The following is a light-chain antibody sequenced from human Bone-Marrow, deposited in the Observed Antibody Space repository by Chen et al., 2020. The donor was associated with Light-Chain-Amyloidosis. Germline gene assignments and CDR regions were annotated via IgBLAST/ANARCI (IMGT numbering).Light chain of an antibody. CDR2: DDS. J-gene: IGLJ3*02. V-gene: IGLV3-21*02. CDR1: NIGSTS. CDR3: PVWDRSSDRPV. Sequence: SYVLTQPSSVSVAPRQTATIACGGNNIGSTSVHWYQQTPGQAPLLVVYDDSYRPSGIPERLSGSNSGNTATLTISRVEAGDEADYYCPVWDRSSDRPVFGGGTKLTVL.